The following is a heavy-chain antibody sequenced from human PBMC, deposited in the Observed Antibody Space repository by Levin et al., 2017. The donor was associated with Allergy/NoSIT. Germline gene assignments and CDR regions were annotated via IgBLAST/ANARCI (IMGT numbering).Heavy chain of an antibody. D-gene: IGHD2/OR15-2a*01. J-gene: IGHJ4*02. Sequence: GESLKISCGTSGFSFSSYAMNWVRQAAGKGLEWVSFISTTSGTIYYADSVRGRFTISRDNAKNSLYLQMNSLRAEDTAVYYCTRARDRDFYPGDDYWGQGTLVTVSS. CDR3: TRARDRDFYPGDDY. CDR2: ISTTSGTI. CDR1: GFSFSSYA. V-gene: IGHV3-48*01.